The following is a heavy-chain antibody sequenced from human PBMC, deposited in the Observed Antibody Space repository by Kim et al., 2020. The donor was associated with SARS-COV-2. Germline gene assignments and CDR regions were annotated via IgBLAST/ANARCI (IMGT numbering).Heavy chain of an antibody. CDR3: AADRPPVHYYYGMDV. V-gene: IGHV1-58*01. Sequence: SVKVSCKASGFTFTSSAVQWVRQARGQRLEWIGWIVVGSGNTNYAQKFQERVTITRDMSTSTAYMELSSLRSEDTAVYYCAADRPPVHYYYGMDVWGQGTTVTVSS. CDR1: GFTFTSSA. J-gene: IGHJ6*02. CDR2: IVVGSGNT.